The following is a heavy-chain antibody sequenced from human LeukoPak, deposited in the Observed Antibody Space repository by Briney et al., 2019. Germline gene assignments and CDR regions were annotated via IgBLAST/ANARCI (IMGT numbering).Heavy chain of an antibody. Sequence: GGSLRLSCAASGFTFSSYAMSWVRQAPGKGLEWVSAISGSGGSTYYADSVKGRFTTSRDNSKNTLHLQMNSLRAEDTAVYYCAKDRLRLGELSYYFDYWGQGTLVTVSS. J-gene: IGHJ4*02. D-gene: IGHD3-16*02. CDR3: AKDRLRLGELSYYFDY. CDR1: GFTFSSYA. CDR2: ISGSGGST. V-gene: IGHV3-23*01.